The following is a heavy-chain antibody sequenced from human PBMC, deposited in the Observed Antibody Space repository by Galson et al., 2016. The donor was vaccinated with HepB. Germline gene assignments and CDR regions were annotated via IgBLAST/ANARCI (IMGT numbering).Heavy chain of an antibody. CDR2: IYYSGST. V-gene: IGHV4-59*01. CDR1: GGSISSYY. CDR3: ARGDWFGETWYCDR. J-gene: IGHJ2*01. D-gene: IGHD3-10*01. Sequence: SETLSLTCTVSGGSISSYYWSWIRQPPGKGLEWIGYIYYSGSTNYNPSLKSRVTISVDTSKNQFSLKLSSVTAADAAVYYCARGDWFGETWYCDRWGRGTLVTVSA.